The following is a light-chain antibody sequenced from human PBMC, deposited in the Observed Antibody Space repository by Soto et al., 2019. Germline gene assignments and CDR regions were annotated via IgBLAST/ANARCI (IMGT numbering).Light chain of an antibody. Sequence: DLQLTQSPSFLSASVGDRVTITCRASQGISSYLAWYQQKPGKAPKFLIYAASTLQSGVPSRFSGSGSGTEFTLTISSLQPEDFATYCCQRLDNYPITFGQGTRLEIK. CDR3: QRLDNYPIT. J-gene: IGKJ5*01. CDR2: AAS. CDR1: QGISSY. V-gene: IGKV1-9*01.